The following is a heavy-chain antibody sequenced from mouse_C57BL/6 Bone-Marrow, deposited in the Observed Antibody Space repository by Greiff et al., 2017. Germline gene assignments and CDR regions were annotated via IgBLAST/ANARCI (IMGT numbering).Heavy chain of an antibody. CDR3: TTGGNYRFAY. D-gene: IGHD2-1*01. J-gene: IGHJ3*01. CDR2: IDPENGDT. CDR1: GFNIKDDY. Sequence: EVQLVESGAELVRPGASVKLSCTASGFNIKDDYMHWVKQRPEQGLEWIGWIDPENGDTEYASKFQGKATITADTSSNTAYLQLSSLTSEDTAVYYCTTGGNYRFAYWGQGTLVTVSA. V-gene: IGHV14-4*01.